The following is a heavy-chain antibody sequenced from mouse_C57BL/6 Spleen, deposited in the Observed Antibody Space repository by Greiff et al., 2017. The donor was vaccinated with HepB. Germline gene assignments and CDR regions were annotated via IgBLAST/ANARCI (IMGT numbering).Heavy chain of an antibody. CDR1: GYSITSGYY. CDR3: AREGYGSSPDY. D-gene: IGHD1-1*01. Sequence: EVQLQQSGPGLVKPSQSLSLTCSVTGYSITSGYYWNWIRQFPGNKLEWMGYISYDGSNNYNPSLKNRISITRDTSKNQFFLKLNSVTTEDTATYYCAREGYGSSPDYWGQGTTLTVSS. V-gene: IGHV3-6*01. CDR2: ISYDGSN. J-gene: IGHJ2*01.